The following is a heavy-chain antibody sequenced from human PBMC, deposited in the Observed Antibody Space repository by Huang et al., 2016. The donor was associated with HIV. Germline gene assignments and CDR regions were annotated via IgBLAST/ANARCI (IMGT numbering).Heavy chain of an antibody. CDR2: INDIGKT. J-gene: IGHJ4*02. Sequence: QVQLRQWGAGLVKPSETLSLTCAVYGGSFSGYYWTWIRQSPGKGLEWIGKINDIGKTNYQPSLKSRVTISKDTAKNQFSLQLTSVSAADTGVYFCAREKAADSVWYGVYYFDYWGEGALVTVTS. CDR3: AREKAADSVWYGVYYFDY. D-gene: IGHD6-19*01. V-gene: IGHV4-34*01. CDR1: GGSFSGYY.